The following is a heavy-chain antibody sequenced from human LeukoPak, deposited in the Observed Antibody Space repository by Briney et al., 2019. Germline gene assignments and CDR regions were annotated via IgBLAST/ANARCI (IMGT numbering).Heavy chain of an antibody. Sequence: GGSLRLSCAASGLTFDDYAMHWVRQAPGKGLEWVSGISWNSGSIGYADSVKGRFTISRDNAKNSLYLQMNSLRAEDTALYYCATALGGYCSSTSCYLFDYWGQGTLVTVSS. D-gene: IGHD2-2*01. CDR1: GLTFDDYA. J-gene: IGHJ4*02. V-gene: IGHV3-9*01. CDR2: ISWNSGSI. CDR3: ATALGGYCSSTSCYLFDY.